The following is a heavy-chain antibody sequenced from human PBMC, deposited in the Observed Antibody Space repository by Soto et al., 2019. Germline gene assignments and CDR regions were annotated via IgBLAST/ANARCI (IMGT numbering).Heavy chain of an antibody. CDR2: ITHTLNIA. CDR3: ARGYYSGSNPSSFDY. Sequence: QLQLVQSGAEVREPGSSVKVSCKASGGTFSSYTVIWVRQAPGQGLEWMGGITHTLNIAKYAEKFQGRVTITADESTSKVNMHLSSLRSEDTAVYFCARGYYSGSNPSSFDYWGQGTLVAVSS. D-gene: IGHD1-26*01. J-gene: IGHJ4*02. CDR1: GGTFSSYT. V-gene: IGHV1-69*01.